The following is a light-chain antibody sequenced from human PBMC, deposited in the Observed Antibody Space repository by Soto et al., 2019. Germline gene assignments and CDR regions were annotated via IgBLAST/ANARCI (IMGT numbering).Light chain of an antibody. CDR1: QSVSSN. CDR2: GAS. V-gene: IGKV3-15*01. CDR3: QQYENWPQLT. J-gene: IGKJ4*01. Sequence: ETVLTQSPATLSLSPGERAARSCMAIQSVSSNLAWYQQKPGQAPRLLIYGASTRATGIPARFSGSGSGTEFTLTISSLQSEDSAVYYCQQYENWPQLTFGGGTKVDIK.